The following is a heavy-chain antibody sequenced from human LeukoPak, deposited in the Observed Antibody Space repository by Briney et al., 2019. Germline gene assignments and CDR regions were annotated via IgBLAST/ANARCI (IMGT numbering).Heavy chain of an antibody. CDR2: ISSSSSYI. CDR1: GFTFSSYS. CDR3: ARDDLAVAGKESDY. J-gene: IGHJ4*02. Sequence: KTGGSLRLSCAASGFTFSSYSMNWVRQAPGKGLEWVSSISSSSSYIYYADSVKGRFTTSRDNAKDSLYLQMNSLRAEDTAVYYCARDDLAVAGKESDYWGQGTLVTVSS. V-gene: IGHV3-21*01. D-gene: IGHD6-19*01.